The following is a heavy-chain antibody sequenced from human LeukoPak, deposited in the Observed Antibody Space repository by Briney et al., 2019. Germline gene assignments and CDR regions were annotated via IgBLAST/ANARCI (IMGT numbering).Heavy chain of an antibody. CDR2: INPNSGVT. Sequence: GASVKVSCKASGYTFTGYYMHWVRQAPGQGLEWMGWINPNSGVTNYAQKFQGRVTMTRDTSISTAYMELSRLRSDDTAVYYCARGLWGITGTTPLDYWGQGTLVTVSS. V-gene: IGHV1-2*02. CDR1: GYTFTGYY. J-gene: IGHJ4*02. CDR3: ARGLWGITGTTPLDY. D-gene: IGHD1-7*01.